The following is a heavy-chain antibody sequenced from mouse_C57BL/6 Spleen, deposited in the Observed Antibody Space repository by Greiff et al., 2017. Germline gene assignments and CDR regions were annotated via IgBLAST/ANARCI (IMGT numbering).Heavy chain of an antibody. V-gene: IGHV1-53*01. CDR3: ARSNYGYAWFAD. CDR2: INPSNGGT. CDR1: GYTFTSYW. J-gene: IGHJ3*01. D-gene: IGHD2-2*01. Sequence: VQLQQPGTELVKPGASVKLSCKASGYTFTSYWMHWVKQRPGQGLEWIGNINPSNGGTNYNEKFKSKATLTVDKSSSTAYMQLSSLTSEDSAVYDCARSNYGYAWFADWGQGTLVTVSA.